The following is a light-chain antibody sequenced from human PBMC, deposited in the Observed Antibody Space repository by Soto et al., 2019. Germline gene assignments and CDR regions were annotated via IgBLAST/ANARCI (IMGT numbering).Light chain of an antibody. Sequence: QLVLTQPPSVSGAPGQRVTISCTGSNSDIGAGYDVHWYQHLPGTAPKLLIYANSNRPSGVPDRFSGSKSGTSASLAITGLQAEDEADYYCQSYDSSLSTYVFRIGTKLTVL. CDR1: NSDIGAGYD. V-gene: IGLV1-40*01. CDR3: QSYDSSLSTYV. CDR2: ANS. J-gene: IGLJ1*01.